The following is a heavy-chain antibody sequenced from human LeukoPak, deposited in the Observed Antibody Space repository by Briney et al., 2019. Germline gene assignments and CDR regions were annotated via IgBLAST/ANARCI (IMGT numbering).Heavy chain of an antibody. V-gene: IGHV1-2*02. J-gene: IGHJ4*02. D-gene: IGHD3-9*01. CDR1: GYTFTGYY. Sequence: ASVKVSCKASGYTFTGYYMHWVRQAPGQGLEWIGWINPNSGGTNYAQKFQGRVTMTRDTSISTAYMELSRLRSDDTAVYYCARAADILTGYYVYWGQGTLVTVSS. CDR3: ARAADILTGYYVY. CDR2: INPNSGGT.